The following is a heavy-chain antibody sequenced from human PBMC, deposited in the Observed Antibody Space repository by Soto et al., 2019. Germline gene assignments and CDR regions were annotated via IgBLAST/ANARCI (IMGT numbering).Heavy chain of an antibody. D-gene: IGHD3-10*01. J-gene: IGHJ6*02. Sequence: PSETLSLTCAVYGGSFSGYYWTWIRQPPGTGLEWIGEINHSGSTNYNPSLKSRVTISVDTSKNQFSLKPSSVTAADTAVYYCARKYLPYYGSGSPYGMDVWGQGTTVTVS. CDR1: GGSFSGYY. CDR2: INHSGST. V-gene: IGHV4-34*01. CDR3: ARKYLPYYGSGSPYGMDV.